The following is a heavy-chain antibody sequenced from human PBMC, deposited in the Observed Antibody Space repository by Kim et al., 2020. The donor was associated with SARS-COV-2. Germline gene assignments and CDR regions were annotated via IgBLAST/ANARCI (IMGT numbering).Heavy chain of an antibody. D-gene: IGHD4-17*01. J-gene: IGHJ3*02. CDR3: ARGVFTYGDYEGGIDAFDI. Sequence: SVKVSCKASGGTFSSYAISWVRQAPGQGLEWMGGIIPIFGTANYAQKFQGRVTITADESTSTAYMELSSLRSEDTAVYYCARGVFTYGDYEGGIDAFDIWGQGTMVTVSS. CDR1: GGTFSSYA. CDR2: IIPIFGTA. V-gene: IGHV1-69*13.